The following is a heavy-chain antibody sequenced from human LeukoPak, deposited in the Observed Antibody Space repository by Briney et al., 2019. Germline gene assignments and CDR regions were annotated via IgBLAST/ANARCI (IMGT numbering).Heavy chain of an antibody. Sequence: GASEKVSCKASGYTFAGYYMHWVRQAPGQGLEWMGRINPNSGGTNYAQKFQGRVTMTRDTSISTAYMELSRLRSDDTAVYYCARDRLRIAAAGGNWFDPWGQGTLVTVSS. CDR1: GYTFAGYY. CDR3: ARDRLRIAAAGGNWFDP. J-gene: IGHJ5*02. CDR2: INPNSGGT. V-gene: IGHV1-2*06. D-gene: IGHD6-13*01.